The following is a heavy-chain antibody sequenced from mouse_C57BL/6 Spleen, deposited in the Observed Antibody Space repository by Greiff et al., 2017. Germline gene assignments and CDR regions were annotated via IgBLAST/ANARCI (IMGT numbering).Heavy chain of an antibody. V-gene: IGHV1-53*01. CDR1: GYTFTSYW. D-gene: IGHD2-4*01. Sequence: VQLQQPGTELVKPGASVKLSCKASGYTFTSYWMHWVKQRPGQGLEWIGYINPSNGGTKYTEKFKSKATLTADTSSSTAYMPLSSLTSEDSAVYYCASYDYDDFAYWGQGTTLTVSS. CDR2: INPSNGGT. J-gene: IGHJ2*01. CDR3: ASYDYDDFAY.